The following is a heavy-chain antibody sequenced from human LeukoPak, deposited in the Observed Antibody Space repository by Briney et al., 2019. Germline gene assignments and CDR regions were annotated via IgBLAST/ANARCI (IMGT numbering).Heavy chain of an antibody. CDR1: GGSVSSSSNY. D-gene: IGHD1-26*01. CDR2: IYYSGST. V-gene: IGHV4-39*07. Sequence: SETLSLTCAVSGGSVSSSSNYWGWIRQPPGKGLEWIGSIYYSGSTYYNPSLKSRVTISVDTSKNQFSLKLSSVTAADTAVYYCARGGGATPFDYWGQGTLVTVSS. CDR3: ARGGGATPFDY. J-gene: IGHJ4*02.